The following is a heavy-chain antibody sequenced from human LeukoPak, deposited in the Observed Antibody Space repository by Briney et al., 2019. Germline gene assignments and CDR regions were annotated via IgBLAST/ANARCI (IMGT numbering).Heavy chain of an antibody. J-gene: IGHJ4*02. D-gene: IGHD3-22*01. CDR2: ISGSGGST. V-gene: IGHV3-23*01. Sequence: GGSLRLSCAASGFTFSTYSMNWVRQAPGKGLEWVSAISGSGGSTYYADSVKGRFTISRDNSKNTLYLQMNSLRAEDTAVYYCAKVTTMIVVAKGYFDYWGQGTLVTVSS. CDR1: GFTFSTYS. CDR3: AKVTTMIVVAKGYFDY.